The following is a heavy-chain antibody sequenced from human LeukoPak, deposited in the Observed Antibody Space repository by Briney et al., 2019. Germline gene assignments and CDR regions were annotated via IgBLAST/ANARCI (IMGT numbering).Heavy chain of an antibody. V-gene: IGHV3-74*01. CDR3: ARGSSGYSTT. Sequence: QPGGSLRLSCAASGFTLSSYWMHWVRQAPGNGLVWVSRINSDGSTTNYADSVQGRFSISRDNAKNTLYLQMNSLRAEDTAVYYCARGSSGYSTTWGQGTLVTVSS. J-gene: IGHJ5*02. D-gene: IGHD6-13*01. CDR1: GFTLSSYW. CDR2: INSDGSTT.